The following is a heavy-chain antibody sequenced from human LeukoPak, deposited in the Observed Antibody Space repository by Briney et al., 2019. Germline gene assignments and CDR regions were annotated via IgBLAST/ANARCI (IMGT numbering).Heavy chain of an antibody. CDR1: GFTFSSYA. Sequence: GGSLRLSCAASGFTFSSYAMHWVRQAPGKGLEWVTFIQYDGSTKYYADSVRGRFTISRDNSKSTLYLQMNSLRAEDTAVYYCAKSAMIRGVIGGNWFDSWGQGTLVTVSS. CDR3: AKSAMIRGVIGGNWFDS. CDR2: IQYDGSTK. J-gene: IGHJ5*01. D-gene: IGHD3-10*01. V-gene: IGHV3-30*02.